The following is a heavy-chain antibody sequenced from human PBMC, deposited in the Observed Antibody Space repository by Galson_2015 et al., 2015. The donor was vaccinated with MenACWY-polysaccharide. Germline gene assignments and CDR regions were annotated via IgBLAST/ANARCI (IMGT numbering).Heavy chain of an antibody. Sequence: SLRLSCAASGFTFDDYAMHWVRQAPGKGLEWVSGISYNSGSIGYADPVKGRFTISRDNGKHFLYLQMNSLRVEDTALYFCAKAGPRLAVSGLLGGVDVWGLGTTVTVSS. CDR1: GFTFDDYA. D-gene: IGHD6-19*01. J-gene: IGHJ6*02. CDR3: AKAGPRLAVSGLLGGVDV. CDR2: ISYNSGSI. V-gene: IGHV3-9*01.